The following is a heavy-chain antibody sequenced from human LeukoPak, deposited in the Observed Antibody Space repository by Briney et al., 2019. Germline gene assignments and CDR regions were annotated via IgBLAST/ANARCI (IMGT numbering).Heavy chain of an antibody. CDR3: ARAPEWLGWFDP. Sequence: IGYIYYSARTNYNPSLKSRVTISVDTSKNQFSLKLSSVTAADTAVYYCARAPEWLGWFDPWGQGTLVTVSS. CDR2: IYYSART. D-gene: IGHD3-3*01. V-gene: IGHV4-59*01. J-gene: IGHJ5*02.